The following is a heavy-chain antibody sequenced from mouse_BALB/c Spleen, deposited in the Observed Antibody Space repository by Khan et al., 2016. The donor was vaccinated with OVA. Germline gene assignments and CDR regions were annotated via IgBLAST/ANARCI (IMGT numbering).Heavy chain of an antibody. V-gene: IGHV3-2*02. Sequence: EVQLQESGPGLVKPSQSLSLTCTVTVYSITTDYAWNWIRQFPGSKLEWMGHISYSGNTKYNPSLKSRISITRDTSKNQFFLQLKSVTTEDTARYYCARIYGGDFDYWGQGTTLTVSS. CDR2: ISYSGNT. D-gene: IGHD1-1*01. CDR1: VYSITTDYA. CDR3: ARIYGGDFDY. J-gene: IGHJ2*01.